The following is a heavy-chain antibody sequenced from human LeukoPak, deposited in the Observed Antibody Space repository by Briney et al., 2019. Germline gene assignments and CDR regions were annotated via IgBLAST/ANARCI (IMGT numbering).Heavy chain of an antibody. Sequence: GASVKVSCKASGYSFTAYYLHWVRQAPGQGPEWMGWINPNSGGTNYAQSFQGRVTMTSDASISTAYMILSGLRSDDTAVYYCARPVTIFSPSDAFRMWGQGTQVTVSS. CDR1: GYSFTAYY. V-gene: IGHV1-2*02. J-gene: IGHJ3*02. D-gene: IGHD3-9*01. CDR2: INPNSGGT. CDR3: ARPVTIFSPSDAFRM.